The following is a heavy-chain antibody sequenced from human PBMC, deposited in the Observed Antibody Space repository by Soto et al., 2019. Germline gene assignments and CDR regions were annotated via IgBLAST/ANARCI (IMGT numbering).Heavy chain of an antibody. CDR2: ISAYNGDT. J-gene: IGHJ6*02. V-gene: IGHV1-18*01. CDR3: ARSSGTYPPSRYYYGLDV. D-gene: IGHD1-26*01. Sequence: ASVKVSCKASGYTFTSYGFSWVRQAPGQGLEWMGWISAYNGDTNYPQKFQARVTMTTDTSTSTAYMDLRSLRSDDTAVYYCARSSGTYPPSRYYYGLDVWGQGTTVTVSS. CDR1: GYTFTSYG.